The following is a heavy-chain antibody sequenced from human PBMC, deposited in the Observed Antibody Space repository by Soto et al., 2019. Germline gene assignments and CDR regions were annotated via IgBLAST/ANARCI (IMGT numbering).Heavy chain of an antibody. CDR2: IKSRTDGETT. CDR1: GFTFSNAW. Sequence: EVQLVESGGGLVKPGESLRLSCAASGFTFSNAWMNWVRQAPGKGLEWVGRIKSRTDGETTDYLAPVKGRFSISRDDSKNTLYLQMNSLKIDDTALYYCTTGTGTVADWGQGTLVIVSS. D-gene: IGHD1-7*01. V-gene: IGHV3-15*07. CDR3: TTGTGTVAD. J-gene: IGHJ4*02.